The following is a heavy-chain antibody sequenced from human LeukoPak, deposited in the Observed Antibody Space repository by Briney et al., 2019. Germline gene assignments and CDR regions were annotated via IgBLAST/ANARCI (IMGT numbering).Heavy chain of an antibody. V-gene: IGHV1-69*13. CDR2: IIPIFGTA. Sequence: SVKVSCKASGGTFSSYAISWVRQAPGQGLEWMGGIIPIFGTANYAQKFQGRVTITADESTSTAYMELSSLRSEDTAVYYCARGPPARRHLSIVGATSYFDYWGQGTLVTVSS. CDR3: ARGPPARRHLSIVGATSYFDY. J-gene: IGHJ4*02. CDR1: GGTFSSYA. D-gene: IGHD1-26*01.